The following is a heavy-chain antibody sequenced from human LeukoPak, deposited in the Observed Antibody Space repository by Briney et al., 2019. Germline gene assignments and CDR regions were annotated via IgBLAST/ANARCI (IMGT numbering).Heavy chain of an antibody. CDR1: GYTFTNYA. CDR2: INAGYGNT. D-gene: IGHD5-24*01. Sequence: ASVKVSCKTFGYTFTNYAIHWVRQAPGQRLEWMGWINAGYGNTKYSQKFQGRVTLTSDTSANTAYMDLSSLKSEDTAVYYCARDRGDGYNYEGLDFWGQGTLVTVSS. J-gene: IGHJ4*02. CDR3: ARDRGDGYNYEGLDF. V-gene: IGHV1-3*01.